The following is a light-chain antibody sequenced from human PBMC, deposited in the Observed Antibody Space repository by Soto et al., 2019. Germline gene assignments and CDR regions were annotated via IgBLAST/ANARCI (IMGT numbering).Light chain of an antibody. Sequence: QSALTQPASVSGSPGQSITISCTGTSSDVGGYNYVSWYQQHPGKAPKLMIYEGSKRPSGVSYRFSGSKSGNTASLTISGLQAEDEADYHCCSYGGFSTFVLFGGGTKLTVL. J-gene: IGLJ2*01. V-gene: IGLV2-23*03. CDR2: EGS. CDR3: CSYGGFSTFVL. CDR1: SSDVGGYNY.